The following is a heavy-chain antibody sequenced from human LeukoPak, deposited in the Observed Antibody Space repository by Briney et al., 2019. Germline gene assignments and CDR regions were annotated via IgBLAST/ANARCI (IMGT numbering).Heavy chain of an antibody. CDR2: IYPGGSDT. J-gene: IGHJ6*03. CDR1: GYSFTSYW. Sequence: GESLKISCKGSGYSFTSYWIGWVRQMPGKGLEWMGIIYPGGSDTRYSPSFQGQVTISADKSISTAYLQWSSLKASDTAMYYCARYYDSSGPLKYYYYYMDVWGQGTLVTVSS. D-gene: IGHD3-22*01. V-gene: IGHV5-51*01. CDR3: ARYYDSSGPLKYYYYYMDV.